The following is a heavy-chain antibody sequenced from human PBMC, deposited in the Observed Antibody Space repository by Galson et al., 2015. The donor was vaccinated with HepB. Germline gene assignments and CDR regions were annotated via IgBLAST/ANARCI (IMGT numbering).Heavy chain of an antibody. D-gene: IGHD2-15*01. CDR1: GFTFSNYS. J-gene: IGHJ4*02. CDR3: ARDRHCSGGRCCYY. CDR2: ICNSSSKI. V-gene: IGHV3-48*01. Sequence: SLRLSCAASGFTFSNYSMHWVRQAPGKGLEWVSYICNSSSKIYYADSVKGRFTISRDNTKNSLYLQMNSLRAEDTAVYYCARDRHCSGGRCCYYWGQGTLFTVSS.